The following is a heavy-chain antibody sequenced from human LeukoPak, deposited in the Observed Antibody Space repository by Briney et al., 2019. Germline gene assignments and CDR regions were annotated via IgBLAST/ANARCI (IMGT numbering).Heavy chain of an antibody. J-gene: IGHJ6*02. CDR3: ARDPGGYGMDV. D-gene: IGHD3-16*01. CDR1: GFTFSSYG. V-gene: IGHV3-33*01. Sequence: GGSLRLSCAASGFTFSSYGMHWVRQAPGKGLEWVAVIWYDGSNKYYADSVKGRFTISRDNSKNTLYLRMNSLRAEDTAVYYCARDPGGYGMDVWGQGTTVTVSS. CDR2: IWYDGSNK.